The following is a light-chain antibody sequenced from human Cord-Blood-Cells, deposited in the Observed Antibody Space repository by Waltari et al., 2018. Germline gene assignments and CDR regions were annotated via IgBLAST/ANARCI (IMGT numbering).Light chain of an antibody. V-gene: IGKV1-39*01. J-gene: IGKJ5*01. CDR1: QSISSY. Sequence: DIQMTQSLFSMSASVGDRVTITCRASQSISSYLNWYQQKPGKAPKLLIYAASSLQSVVPSRFSGSGSGTYFTLTISSLQPEDFATYYCQQSYSTPITFGQGTRLEIK. CDR3: QQSYSTPIT. CDR2: AAS.